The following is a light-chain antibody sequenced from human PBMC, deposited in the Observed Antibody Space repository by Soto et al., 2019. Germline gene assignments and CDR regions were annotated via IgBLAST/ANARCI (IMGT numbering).Light chain of an antibody. CDR2: KAT. Sequence: DIQMTQSPSTLSASVGDRVTITCRASQDISAWLAWYQQKPGEPPKLVIYKATALETGVPSRFSGSGSGTEFTLTISSLQPDDSTTYYRQQYSAFPWTFGQGTKVDIK. CDR1: QDISAW. J-gene: IGKJ1*01. V-gene: IGKV1-5*03. CDR3: QQYSAFPWT.